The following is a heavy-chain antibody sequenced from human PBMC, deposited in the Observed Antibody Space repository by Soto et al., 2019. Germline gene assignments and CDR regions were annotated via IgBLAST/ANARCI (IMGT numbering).Heavy chain of an antibody. CDR3: ARDIRSVGPLANDAFDV. J-gene: IGHJ3*01. V-gene: IGHV1-3*01. Sequence: QVQLVQSGAELKKPGASVNISCTASGFTFSDNLINWVRQVPGQGLEWMGWLNPDTGNTRYSETFQGRVTISRHPSASIAYLKLSSLENEDTALDFGARDIRSVGPLANDAFDVWGQGTMITVSS. CDR2: LNPDTGNT. D-gene: IGHD1-26*01. CDR1: GFTFSDNL.